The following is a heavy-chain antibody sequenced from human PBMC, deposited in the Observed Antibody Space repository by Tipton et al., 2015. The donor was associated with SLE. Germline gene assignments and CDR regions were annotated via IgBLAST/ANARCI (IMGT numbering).Heavy chain of an antibody. D-gene: IGHD3-22*01. CDR3: ARGTNYDSSGYYSY. V-gene: IGHV4-4*07. Sequence: TLSLTCTVSGGSTSSYYWSWIRQPAGKGLEWIGHIYTSGSTNYNPSLKSRVTISVDTSKNQFSLKLSSVTAADTALYYCARGTNYDSSGYYSYWGQGTLVTVSS. CDR2: IYTSGST. CDR1: GGSTSSYY. J-gene: IGHJ4*02.